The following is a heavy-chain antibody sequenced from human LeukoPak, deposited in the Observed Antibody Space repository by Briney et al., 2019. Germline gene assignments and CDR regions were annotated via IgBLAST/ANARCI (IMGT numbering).Heavy chain of an antibody. D-gene: IGHD5-24*01. J-gene: IGHJ4*02. CDR3: AKGVWMATRTSADY. CDR1: GFTVSSNY. V-gene: IGHV3-30*18. Sequence: GGSLRLSCTASGFTVSSNYMSWVRQAPGKGLEWVAVISNDGSNKYYADSVKGRFTISRDNSKNTLYLQMNSLRAEDTAVYYCAKGVWMATRTSADYWGQGTLVTVSS. CDR2: ISNDGSNK.